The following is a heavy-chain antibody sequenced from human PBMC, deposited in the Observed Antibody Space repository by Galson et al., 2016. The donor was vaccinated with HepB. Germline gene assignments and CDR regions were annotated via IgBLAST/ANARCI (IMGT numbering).Heavy chain of an antibody. Sequence: SLRLSCAASGFTFSSYSMHWVRQAPGEGLEWAAAISYDGRNKNYTDSVKGRFTISRDNSKNTLYLQMNSLRAEDTAVYYCARDSRGYWAYYHYYYMDVWGKGTTVTVSS. D-gene: IGHD5-18*01. CDR2: ISYDGRNK. J-gene: IGHJ6*03. CDR3: ARDSRGYWAYYHYYYMDV. CDR1: GFTFSSYS. V-gene: IGHV3-30*04.